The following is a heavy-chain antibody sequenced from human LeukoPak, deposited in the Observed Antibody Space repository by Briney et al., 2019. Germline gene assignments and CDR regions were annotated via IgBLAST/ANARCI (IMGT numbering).Heavy chain of an antibody. CDR3: ARSPGGNARSWLDS. Sequence: GASVKVSCKASGYTFTNYALHRVPQAPGQRLEWMGWTDGATGNTRFSQDFQGRLTITIDTSANTAYMELSSLRSEDTAVYYCARSPGGNARSWLDSWGQGTLVTVSS. D-gene: IGHD4-23*01. V-gene: IGHV1-3*02. CDR2: TDGATGNT. J-gene: IGHJ4*02. CDR1: GYTFTNYA.